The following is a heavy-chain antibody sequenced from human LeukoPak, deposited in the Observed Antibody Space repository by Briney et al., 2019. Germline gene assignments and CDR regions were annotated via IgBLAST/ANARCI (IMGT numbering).Heavy chain of an antibody. Sequence: PGGSLRLSCAASGFTFSDYYMSWIRKAPGKGLEWVSYISSGGDTIYYAESVKGRFIISRDNAKNSLYLQMDSLRAEDTAVYYCARDIAVARKYYYYYYGMDVWGQGTTVTVSS. V-gene: IGHV3-11*04. J-gene: IGHJ6*02. D-gene: IGHD6-19*01. CDR2: ISSGGDTI. CDR3: ARDIAVARKYYYYYYGMDV. CDR1: GFTFSDYY.